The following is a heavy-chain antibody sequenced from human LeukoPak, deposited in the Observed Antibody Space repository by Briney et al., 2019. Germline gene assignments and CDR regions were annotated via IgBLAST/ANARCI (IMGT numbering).Heavy chain of an antibody. CDR1: GFTVSSNY. CDR2: ISSSSNYI. Sequence: PGGSLRLSCATSGFTVSSNYMSRVRQAPGKGLEWVSSISSSSNYIYYADSVKGRLTISRDNVKNSLYLQMNSLRAEDTAVYYCARDPTPRYCSGGSCYTHYGMDVWGQGTTVTVSS. CDR3: ARDPTPRYCSGGSCYTHYGMDV. V-gene: IGHV3-21*01. J-gene: IGHJ6*02. D-gene: IGHD2-15*01.